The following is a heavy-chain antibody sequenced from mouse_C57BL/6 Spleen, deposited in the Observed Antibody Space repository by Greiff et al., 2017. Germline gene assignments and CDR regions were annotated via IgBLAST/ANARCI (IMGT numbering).Heavy chain of an antibody. D-gene: IGHD1-3*01. CDR3: AREEVGNGYFDY. J-gene: IGHJ2*01. CDR2: INPNNGGT. Sequence: EVQLQQSGPELVKPGASVKISCKASGYTFTDYYMNWVKQSHGKSLEWIGDINPNNGGTSYNQKFKGKATLTVDKSSSTAYMELRSLTSEDSAVYYCAREEVGNGYFDYWGQGTTLTVSS. CDR1: GYTFTDYY. V-gene: IGHV1-26*01.